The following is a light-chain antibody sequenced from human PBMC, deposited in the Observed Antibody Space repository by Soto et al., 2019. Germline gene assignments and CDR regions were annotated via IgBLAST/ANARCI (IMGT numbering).Light chain of an antibody. Sequence: QSVLTQPASVSGSPGQSITISCTGTSSDVGGYKYVSWYQQHPGKAPKLIIYEVTNRPSGVANRFSGSKSGNTASLTISGLQAEDEADYYCNSYTSRITFYVFGTGTKLTVL. CDR3: NSYTSRITFYV. CDR1: SSDVGGYKY. V-gene: IGLV2-14*01. CDR2: EVT. J-gene: IGLJ1*01.